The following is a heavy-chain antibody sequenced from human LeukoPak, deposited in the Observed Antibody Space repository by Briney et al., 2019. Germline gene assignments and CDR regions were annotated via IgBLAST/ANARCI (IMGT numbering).Heavy chain of an antibody. CDR3: ARRVYSDNSGYLW. V-gene: IGHV3-48*04. J-gene: IGHJ4*02. CDR2: ISTSGTTI. CDR1: GFSFSTYA. D-gene: IGHD3-22*01. Sequence: GGSLKLSCEASGFSFSTYAMHWVRQAPGKGLEWVSYISTSGTTIYYADSVKGRFTISRDNAKNSLYLQMNSLRAEDTAVYYCARRVYSDNSGYLWWGQGTLVTVSS.